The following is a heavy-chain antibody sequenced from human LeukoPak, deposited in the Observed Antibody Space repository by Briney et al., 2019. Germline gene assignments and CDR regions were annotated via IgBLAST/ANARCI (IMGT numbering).Heavy chain of an antibody. CDR3: ARVVDCSGGSCYSNWFDP. D-gene: IGHD2-15*01. J-gene: IGHJ5*02. V-gene: IGHV4-30-2*01. CDR1: GGSISSGGYS. Sequence: SETLSLTCAVSGGSISSGGYSWSWIRQPPGKGLEWIGYIYHSGSTYYNPSLKSRVTISVDGSKNQFSLKLSSVTAADTAVYYCARVVDCSGGSCYSNWFDPWGQGTLVTVSS. CDR2: IYHSGST.